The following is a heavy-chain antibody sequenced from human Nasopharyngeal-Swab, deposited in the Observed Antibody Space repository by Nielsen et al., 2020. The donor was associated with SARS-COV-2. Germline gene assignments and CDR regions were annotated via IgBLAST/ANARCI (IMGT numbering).Heavy chain of an antibody. CDR3: TTDLGSSGIDY. CDR2: IKSKTDGGTT. D-gene: IGHD1-14*01. Sequence: WIRQPPGKGLEWVGRIKSKTDGGTTDYAAPVKGRFTISRDDSKNTLYLQMNSLKTEDTAVYYCTTDLGSSGIDYWGQGTLVTVSS. V-gene: IGHV3-15*07. J-gene: IGHJ4*02.